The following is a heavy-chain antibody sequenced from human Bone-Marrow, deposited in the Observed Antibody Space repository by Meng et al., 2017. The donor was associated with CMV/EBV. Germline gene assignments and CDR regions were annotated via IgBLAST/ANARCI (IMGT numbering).Heavy chain of an antibody. CDR1: GGSISSYY. J-gene: IGHJ4*02. V-gene: IGHV4-59*01. D-gene: IGHD6-13*01. Sequence: SETLSLTCTVSGGSISSYYWSWIRQPPGKGLEWIGYIYYSGSTNYNPSLKSRVTISVDTSKNQFSLKLSSVTAADTAVYYCAREGAAADDGFDYWGQGTLVTVSS. CDR3: AREGAAADDGFDY. CDR2: IYYSGST.